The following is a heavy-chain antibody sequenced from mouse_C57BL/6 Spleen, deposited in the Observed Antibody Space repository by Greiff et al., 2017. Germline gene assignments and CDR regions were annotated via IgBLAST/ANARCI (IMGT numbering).Heavy chain of an antibody. Sequence: EVKLMESGPGLVKPSQSLYLTCSVTGYSITSGYSWNWIRTFPGNKLEWMCYISYDGSNNYNPSLKNLISITLYTSKNQFFLKLNSVTTEDTATYYCARDGAKGVWYFDYWGQGTTLTVAS. CDR2: ISYDGSN. CDR1: GYSITSGYS. J-gene: IGHJ2*01. D-gene: IGHD2-10*02. V-gene: IGHV3-6*01. CDR3: ARDGAKGVWYFDY.